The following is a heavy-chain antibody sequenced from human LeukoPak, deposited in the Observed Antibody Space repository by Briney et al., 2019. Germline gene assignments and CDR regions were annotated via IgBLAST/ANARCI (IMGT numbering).Heavy chain of an antibody. CDR2: ISGSTSAV. CDR3: ARRERQRAKCSYLDP. CDR1: GFTFSSHW. J-gene: IGHJ5*02. V-gene: IGHV3-48*02. D-gene: IGHD4/OR15-4a*01. Sequence: PGGSLRLSCAASGFTFSSHWMTWVRQAPGKGLEWVSYISGSTSAVYYADSVRGRFTISRDNAKNSLYLQMNSLRDDDTAVYYCARRERQRAKCSYLDPSGQRNPVTV.